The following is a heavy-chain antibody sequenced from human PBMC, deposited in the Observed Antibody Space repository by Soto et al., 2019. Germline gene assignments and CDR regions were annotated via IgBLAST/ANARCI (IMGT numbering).Heavy chain of an antibody. CDR3: ARGLGEFYGMDV. V-gene: IGHV3-33*01. Sequence: QVQLVESGGGVVQPGRSLRLSCAASGFTFSSYGMQWVRQAPGKGLEWVAVIWYDGSNKYYADSVKGRFTISRDNSKNTLYLQMNSLRAEDTAVYDCARGLGEFYGMDVWGQGTTVTVSS. J-gene: IGHJ6*02. D-gene: IGHD3-16*01. CDR2: IWYDGSNK. CDR1: GFTFSSYG.